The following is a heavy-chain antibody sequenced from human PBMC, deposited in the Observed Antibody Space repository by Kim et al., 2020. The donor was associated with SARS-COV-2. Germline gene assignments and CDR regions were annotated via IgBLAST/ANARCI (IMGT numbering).Heavy chain of an antibody. Sequence: GGSLRLSCAASGFTFGDYAMHWVRQAPGKGLEWVSGISWNSGSIGYADSVKGRFTISRDNAKNSLYLQMNSLRAEDTALYYCAKDTLSGGVATQNFDYWGQGTLVTVSS. J-gene: IGHJ4*02. CDR2: ISWNSGSI. V-gene: IGHV3-9*01. D-gene: IGHD5-12*01. CDR1: GFTFGDYA. CDR3: AKDTLSGGVATQNFDY.